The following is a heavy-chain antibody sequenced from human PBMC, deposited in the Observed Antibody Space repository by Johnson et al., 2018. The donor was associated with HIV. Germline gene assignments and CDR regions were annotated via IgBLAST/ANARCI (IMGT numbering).Heavy chain of an antibody. CDR2: ISSSGSTI. J-gene: IGHJ3*02. D-gene: IGHD6-6*01. Sequence: QVQLVESGGGLVQPGGSLRLSCAASGFTFSDYYMSWIRQAPGKGLEWVSYISSSGSTIYYADSVKGRFTISRDNAKNSLYLQMNSLRDEDTAVYYCARDVIKVIAARDDAFDIWGQGTMVTVSS. CDR1: GFTFSDYY. CDR3: ARDVIKVIAARDDAFDI. V-gene: IGHV3-11*04.